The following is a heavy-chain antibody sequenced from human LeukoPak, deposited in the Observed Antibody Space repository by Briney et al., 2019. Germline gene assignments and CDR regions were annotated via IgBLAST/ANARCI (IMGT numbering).Heavy chain of an antibody. CDR3: ARFLSPFADCGGDCYRYYFDS. CDR1: GGSISSGGYS. D-gene: IGHD2-21*02. Sequence: SQTLSLTCAVSGGSISSGGYSWSWIRQPPGKGLECIGYIYYSGSTYYNPSLKSRVTMSVDTSKNQFSLKLSSVTAADTAVYYCARFLSPFADCGGDCYRYYFDSWGQGTLVTVSS. V-gene: IGHV4-31*11. J-gene: IGHJ4*02. CDR2: IYYSGST.